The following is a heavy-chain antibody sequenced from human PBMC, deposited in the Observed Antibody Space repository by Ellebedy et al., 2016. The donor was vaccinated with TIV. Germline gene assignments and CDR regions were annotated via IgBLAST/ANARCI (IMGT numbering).Heavy chain of an antibody. CDR1: GDSVSSSNVG. D-gene: IGHD3-9*01. CDR3: ARDLGEDDILATTLYGMDV. J-gene: IGHJ6*02. CDR2: TYYRSKWYN. Sequence: SQTLSLTCAISGDSVSSSNVGWHWTRQSPSRGLAWLGRTYYRSKWYNDYAVSVKSRITINPDTSKNQLSLQVNSVTPEDTAVYYCARDLGEDDILATTLYGMDVWGQGTTVTVSS. V-gene: IGHV6-1*01.